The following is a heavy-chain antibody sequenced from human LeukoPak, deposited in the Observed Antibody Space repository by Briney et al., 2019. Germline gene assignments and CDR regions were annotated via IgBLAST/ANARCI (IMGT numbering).Heavy chain of an antibody. V-gene: IGHV3-21*01. Sequence: PGGSLRLSCAASGFTFSSYSMNWVRQAPGKGLEWVSSISSSSSYIYYADSVKGRFTISRDNAKNSLYLQMNSLRAEDTAVYYCARDRTVRSSWYVGENDAFDIWGQGTMVTVSS. D-gene: IGHD6-13*01. CDR2: ISSSSSYI. J-gene: IGHJ3*02. CDR1: GFTFSSYS. CDR3: ARDRTVRSSWYVGENDAFDI.